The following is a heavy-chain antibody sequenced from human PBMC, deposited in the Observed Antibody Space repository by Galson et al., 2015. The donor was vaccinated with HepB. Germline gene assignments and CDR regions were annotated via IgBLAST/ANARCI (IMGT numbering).Heavy chain of an antibody. CDR3: ARVGSGWYSTDY. Sequence: SLRLSCAASGFIFNGYAMSWIRQAPGKGLEWVSYISSSGSTISYTDSMKGRFTISRVNAKNSLYLQMNSLRAEDTAVYYCARVGSGWYSTDYWGQGTLVTVSS. D-gene: IGHD6-19*01. V-gene: IGHV3-11*01. CDR1: GFIFNGYA. CDR2: ISSSGSTI. J-gene: IGHJ4*02.